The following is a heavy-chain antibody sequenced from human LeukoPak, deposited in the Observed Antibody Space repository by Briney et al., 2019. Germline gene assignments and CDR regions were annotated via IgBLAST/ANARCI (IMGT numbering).Heavy chain of an antibody. D-gene: IGHD2-8*01. CDR2: ISSSSSTI. CDR1: GFTFSSYS. J-gene: IGHJ4*02. CDR3: ARALYYEGDY. V-gene: IGHV3-48*01. Sequence: GGSLRLSCAASGFTFSSYSMNWVHQAPGKGLEWVSYISSSSSTIYYADSVKGRFTISRDNAKNSLYLQMNSLRAEDTAVYYCARALYYEGDYWGQGTLVTVSS.